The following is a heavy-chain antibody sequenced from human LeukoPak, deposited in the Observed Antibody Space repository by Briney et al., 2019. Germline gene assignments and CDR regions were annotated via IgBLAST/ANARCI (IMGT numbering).Heavy chain of an antibody. Sequence: PGGSLRLSCAASGFTFSNYWMSWVRQAPGKGLEWVANIKQGGSDKYYVDSVKGRFTISRDDAKNSLYLQMNSLRAEDTAVYYCARDEGWVRVNPFDYWGQGTLVTVSS. CDR3: ARDEGWVRVNPFDY. CDR1: GFTFSNYW. D-gene: IGHD3-10*01. V-gene: IGHV3-7*01. J-gene: IGHJ4*02. CDR2: IKQGGSDK.